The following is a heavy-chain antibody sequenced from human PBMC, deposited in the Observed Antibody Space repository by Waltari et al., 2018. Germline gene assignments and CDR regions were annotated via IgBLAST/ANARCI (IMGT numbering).Heavy chain of an antibody. Sequence: TLSLTCTVSGGSISSSSYYWGWIRQPPGKGREWIGSSYYSGSTYYNPSLKSRVTISVDTSKNQFALKLSSVTAADTAVDYCARRGFSYGLDYWGQGTLVTVSS. CDR2: SYYSGST. J-gene: IGHJ4*02. CDR3: ARRGFSYGLDY. V-gene: IGHV4-39*06. CDR1: GGSISSSSYY. D-gene: IGHD5-18*01.